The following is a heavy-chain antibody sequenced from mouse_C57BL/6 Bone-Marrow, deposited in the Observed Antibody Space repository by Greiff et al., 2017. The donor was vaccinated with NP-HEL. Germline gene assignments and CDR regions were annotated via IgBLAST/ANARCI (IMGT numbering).Heavy chain of an antibody. CDR3: ARPYDYDPFAY. Sequence: EVKVEESGGGLVQPGGSLKLSCAASGFTFSDYYMYWVRQTPEKRLEWVAYISNGGGSTYYPDTVKGRFTISRDNAKNTLYLQMSRLKSEDTAMYYCARPYDYDPFAYWGQGTLVTVSA. J-gene: IGHJ3*01. CDR1: GFTFSDYY. CDR2: ISNGGGST. V-gene: IGHV5-12*01. D-gene: IGHD2-4*01.